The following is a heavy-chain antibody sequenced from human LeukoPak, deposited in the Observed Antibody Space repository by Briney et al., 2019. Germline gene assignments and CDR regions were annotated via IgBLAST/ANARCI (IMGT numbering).Heavy chain of an antibody. CDR3: AREVGLRFLEWLFDYFDY. CDR2: ISYDGSNK. V-gene: IGHV3-30-3*01. Sequence: PGGSLRLSCAASGFTFSSYAMHWVRQAPGKGLEWVAVISYDGSNKYYADSVKGRFTISRDNSKNTLYLQMNSLRAEDTAVYYCAREVGLRFLEWLFDYFDYWGQGTLVTVSS. J-gene: IGHJ4*02. CDR1: GFTFSSYA. D-gene: IGHD3-3*01.